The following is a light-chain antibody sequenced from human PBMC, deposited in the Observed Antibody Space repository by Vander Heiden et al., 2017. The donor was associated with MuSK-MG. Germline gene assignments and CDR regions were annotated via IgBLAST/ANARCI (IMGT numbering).Light chain of an antibody. CDR3: QQSYS. CDR2: AAS. J-gene: IGKJ4*01. Sequence: DIQMTQSPSSLSASVGDRVTITCRASQSISSYLNWYQQKPGKAPKLLIYAASSLQSGVPSRFSGSGSGTDFTLTISSLQPEDFATYYCQQSYSFGGGTKVXIK. V-gene: IGKV1-39*01. CDR1: QSISSY.